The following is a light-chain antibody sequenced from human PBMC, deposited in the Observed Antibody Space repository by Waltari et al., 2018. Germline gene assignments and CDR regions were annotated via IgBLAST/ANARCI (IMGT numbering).Light chain of an antibody. CDR3: HQYATSPLT. Sequence: EIVMTQSPGTLTLSPGERATLSCRASQRVGSNYLAWYQRKPGQAPRLLVYGASNRATGIPDRFRGSGSGTDFTLTISRLEPQDFAVYYCHQYATSPLTFGQGTKVEI. CDR2: GAS. V-gene: IGKV3-20*01. J-gene: IGKJ1*01. CDR1: QRVGSNY.